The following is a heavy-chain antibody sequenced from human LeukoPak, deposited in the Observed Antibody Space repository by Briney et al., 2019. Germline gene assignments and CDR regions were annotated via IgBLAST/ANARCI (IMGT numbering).Heavy chain of an antibody. CDR3: ARDRYYYDSSARYFDY. V-gene: IGHV4-61*02. D-gene: IGHD3-22*01. J-gene: IGHJ4*02. CDR2: IHTSGST. Sequence: TSETLSLTCNVSGGSISSSNYYWAWIRQPAGKGLEWIGRIHTSGSTNYSPSLKSRVTMSVDTSKNQFSLKLSSVTAADTAVYYCARDRYYYDSSARYFDYWGQGTLVTVSS. CDR1: GGSISSSNYY.